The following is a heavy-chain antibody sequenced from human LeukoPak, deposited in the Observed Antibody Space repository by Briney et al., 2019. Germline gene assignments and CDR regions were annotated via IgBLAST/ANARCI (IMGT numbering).Heavy chain of an antibody. V-gene: IGHV4-39*07. CDR1: GGSISSSTYY. D-gene: IGHD6-13*01. CDR3: ARDGVENSSWYPLDS. CDR2: IYYSGST. J-gene: IGHJ4*02. Sequence: PSETLSLTCTVSGGSISSSTYYWGWIRQPPGKGLEWIGNIYYSGSTYCHPSLKSRVTISVDTSKNQFSLKLTSVTAADTAVYYCARDGVENSSWYPLDSWGPGTLVTVSS.